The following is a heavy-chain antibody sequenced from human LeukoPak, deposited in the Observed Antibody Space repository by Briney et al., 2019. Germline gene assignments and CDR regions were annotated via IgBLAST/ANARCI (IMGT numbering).Heavy chain of an antibody. CDR3: ARDVRLQYAYYRDV. J-gene: IGHJ6*03. D-gene: IGHD4-11*01. CDR2: IYYSGST. Sequence: SETLSLTCTVSGGSISSSSYYWGWIRQPPGKGLEWIGSIYYSGSTYYNPSLKSRVTISVDTSKNQFSLKLSSVTAADTAVYYCARDVRLQYAYYRDVWGKGTTGSASS. V-gene: IGHV4-39*07. CDR1: GGSISSSSYY.